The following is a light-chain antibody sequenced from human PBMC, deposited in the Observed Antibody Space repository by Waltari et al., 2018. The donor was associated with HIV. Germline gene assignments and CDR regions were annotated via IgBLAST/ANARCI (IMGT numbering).Light chain of an antibody. V-gene: IGLV2-14*01. CDR2: EVS. CDR1: SSDVGGYNY. CDR3: SSYTRSSTHVV. Sequence: QSALTQPASVSGSPGQSITISCTGTSSDVGGYNYVSWYQQHPGKAPKLMLYEVSNRPAVVSNRFSGSKSGNTASLTISGLQAEDEADYYCSSYTRSSTHVVFGGGTKLTVL. J-gene: IGLJ2*01.